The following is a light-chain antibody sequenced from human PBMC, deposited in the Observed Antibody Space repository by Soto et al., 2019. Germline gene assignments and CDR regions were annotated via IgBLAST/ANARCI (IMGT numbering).Light chain of an antibody. CDR3: EQDGSSPRT. CDR2: GVS. J-gene: IGKJ1*01. CDR1: QSVSSIY. Sequence: ILLTPSPGTLSLSPGEIATLSCRASQSVSSIYFAWYQQKRGQAPRLLIYGVSSRATGIPDRFSGSGSGTDFTLTISRLEPEDSAVYYCEQDGSSPRTFGQGTKVDIK. V-gene: IGKV3-20*01.